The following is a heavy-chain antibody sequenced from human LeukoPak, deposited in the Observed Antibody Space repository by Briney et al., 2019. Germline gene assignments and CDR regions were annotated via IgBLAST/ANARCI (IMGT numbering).Heavy chain of an antibody. D-gene: IGHD1-26*01. V-gene: IGHV3-74*01. CDR1: GFTFSSNW. CDR3: VRDLGGRSGH. Sequence: GGSLRLSYAASGFTFSSNWMHWVRQAPGKGLVWVSRINEDGSTTNYADSVKGRSTIFRDNAKNTLYLQMNSLRAEDTAVYYCVRDLGGRSGHWGQGTLVTVSS. CDR2: INEDGSTT. J-gene: IGHJ4*02.